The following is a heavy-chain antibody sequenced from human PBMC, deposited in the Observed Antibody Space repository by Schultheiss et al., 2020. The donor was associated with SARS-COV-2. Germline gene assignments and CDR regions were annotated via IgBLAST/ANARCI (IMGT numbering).Heavy chain of an antibody. Sequence: GGSLRLSCSASGFTFSSYAMHWVRQAPGKGLEYVSAISSNGGSTYYADSVKGRFTISRDNAKNSLYLQMNSLRAEDTAVYYCARDLAYSSSSTGYWGQGTLVTVSS. V-gene: IGHV3-64*04. CDR2: ISSNGGST. J-gene: IGHJ4*02. D-gene: IGHD6-6*01. CDR3: ARDLAYSSSSTGY. CDR1: GFTFSSYA.